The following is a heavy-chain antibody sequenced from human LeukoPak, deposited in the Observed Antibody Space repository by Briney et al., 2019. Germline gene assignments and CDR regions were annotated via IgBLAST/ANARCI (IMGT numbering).Heavy chain of an antibody. CDR3: ARRDVGATIDY. J-gene: IGHJ4*02. V-gene: IGHV4-39*01. CDR2: IPYTGRT. Sequence: SETLSLTCTVSGDSISSSRFYWAWIRQPPGKGLEWIGSIPYTGRTFYNPSLKSRVTISVDTSKNQFSLRLGSVTASDTAVYYCARRDVGATIDYWGQGTLVTVSS. CDR1: GDSISSSRFY. D-gene: IGHD1-26*01.